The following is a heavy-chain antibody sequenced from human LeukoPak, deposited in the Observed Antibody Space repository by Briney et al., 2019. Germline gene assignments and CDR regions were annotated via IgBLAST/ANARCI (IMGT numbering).Heavy chain of an antibody. V-gene: IGHV3-74*01. CDR1: GFTFSTYS. CDR2: MNNDGRVI. CDR3: AREFEATGFWALDY. J-gene: IGHJ4*02. Sequence: GGSLRLSCAASGFTFSTYSMNWVRQAPGKGLVWVSRMNNDGRVISYADSVNGRFTISRDNAKNTLYLQMNGLRAEDTALYYCAREFEATGFWALDYWGQGTLVTASS. D-gene: IGHD3-16*01.